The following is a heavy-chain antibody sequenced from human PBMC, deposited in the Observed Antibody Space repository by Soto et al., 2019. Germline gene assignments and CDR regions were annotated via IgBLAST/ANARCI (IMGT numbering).Heavy chain of an antibody. J-gene: IGHJ6*02. CDR1: GFTFSTYS. CDR2: ISSRSDI. Sequence: GGSLRLYCVGSGFTFSTYSINWVRQAPGKGLEWVSSISSRSDIYYADSVKGRFTISRDNAKNSVSLQMNSLGAEDTAVYYCAREYTAWPLAYGLDVWGQGTTVTVSS. V-gene: IGHV3-21*01. CDR3: AREYTAWPLAYGLDV. D-gene: IGHD2-2*02.